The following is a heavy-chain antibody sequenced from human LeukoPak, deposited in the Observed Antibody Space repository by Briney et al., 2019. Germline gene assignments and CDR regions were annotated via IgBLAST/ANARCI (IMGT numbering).Heavy chain of an antibody. CDR2: IYSGGSI. Sequence: GGSLRLSCAASGFTVSSNYMSWVRQAPGKGLEWVSVIYSGGSIYYADSVKGRFTISRDNSKNTLYLQMNSLRAEDTAVYYCARDRYYGSGSYGLDYWGQGTLVTVSS. D-gene: IGHD3-10*01. V-gene: IGHV3-53*01. CDR3: ARDRYYGSGSYGLDY. CDR1: GFTVSSNY. J-gene: IGHJ4*02.